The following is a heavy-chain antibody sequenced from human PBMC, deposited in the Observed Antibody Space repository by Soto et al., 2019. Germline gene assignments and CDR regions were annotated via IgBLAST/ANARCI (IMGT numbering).Heavy chain of an antibody. CDR2: ISGSGDFT. D-gene: IGHD3-3*01. CDR3: ARGPTIFGVGVDAFDI. Sequence: EVQMLESGGGLVQPGESLRLSCAASGFTLSSYALSWVRQAPGKGLEWVSGISGSGDFTFDADSVRGRFTISRDNSMNTLYLQMNSLRVEDTAVYYCARGPTIFGVGVDAFDIWGQGTMATVSS. CDR1: GFTLSSYA. V-gene: IGHV3-23*01. J-gene: IGHJ3*02.